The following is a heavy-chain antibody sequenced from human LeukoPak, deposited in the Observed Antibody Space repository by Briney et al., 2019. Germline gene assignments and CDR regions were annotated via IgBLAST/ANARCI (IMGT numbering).Heavy chain of an antibody. CDR1: GFTFSSYS. Sequence: GGSLRLSCAASGFTFSSYSMNWVRQAPGKGLEWVSSISSSSSYIYCADSVKGRFTISRQNAKNSLYLQMNSLRAEDTAVYSCARDSRSSSWEFDYWGQGTLVTVSS. CDR2: ISSSSSYI. D-gene: IGHD6-13*01. J-gene: IGHJ4*02. V-gene: IGHV3-21*01. CDR3: ARDSRSSSWEFDY.